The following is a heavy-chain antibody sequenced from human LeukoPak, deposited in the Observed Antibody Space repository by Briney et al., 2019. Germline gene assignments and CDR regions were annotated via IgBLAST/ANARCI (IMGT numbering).Heavy chain of an antibody. D-gene: IGHD3-10*01. CDR2: IYYSGST. CDR3: VRAIASSGSRLFDY. J-gene: IGHJ4*02. CDR1: GGSVSSGSYY. V-gene: IGHV4-30-4*01. Sequence: PSETLSLTCTVSGGSVSSGSYYWSWIRQPPGKGPEWIGYIYYSGSTYYNPSLKSRVTISLDTSKNQFSLRLTSVTAADTAVYYCVRAIASSGSRLFDYWGQGTLVTVSS.